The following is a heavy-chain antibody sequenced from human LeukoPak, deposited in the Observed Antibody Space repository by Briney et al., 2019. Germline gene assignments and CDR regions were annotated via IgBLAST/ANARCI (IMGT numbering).Heavy chain of an antibody. D-gene: IGHD4-17*01. V-gene: IGHV5-51*01. CDR2: FYPGDSDT. CDR3: AKLNTGDGDDASRWFDP. Sequence: GESLKISCKDSGYSFATYWIAWVRQMPGKGLEWMGIFYPGDSDTRYSPSFQGQVTISADKSISTAYLQWSSLKASDTAMYYCAKLNTGDGDDASRWFDPWGQGTLVTVSS. J-gene: IGHJ5*02. CDR1: GYSFATYW.